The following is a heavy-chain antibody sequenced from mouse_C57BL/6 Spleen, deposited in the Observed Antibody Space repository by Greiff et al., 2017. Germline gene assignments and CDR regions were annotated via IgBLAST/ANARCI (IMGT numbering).Heavy chain of an antibody. J-gene: IGHJ2*01. CDR2: IRNKANGYTT. D-gene: IGHD4-1*01. V-gene: IGHV7-3*01. Sequence: EVQLVESGGGLVQPGGSLSLSCAASGFTFTDYYMSWVRQPPGKALEWLGFIRNKANGYTTEYSASVKGRFTISRDNSQSILNLQMNALRAEDSATYYCARYNWDVNYFDYWGQGTTLTVSS. CDR3: ARYNWDVNYFDY. CDR1: GFTFTDYY.